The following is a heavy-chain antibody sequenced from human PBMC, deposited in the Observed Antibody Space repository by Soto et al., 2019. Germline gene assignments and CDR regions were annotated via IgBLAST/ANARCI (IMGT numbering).Heavy chain of an antibody. V-gene: IGHV3-30*18. J-gene: IGHJ4*02. D-gene: IGHD5-12*01. CDR1: GFTFSSYG. CDR2: ISYDGSNK. CDR3: AKEPSGYDPLPHV. Sequence: PGGSLRLSCAASGFTFSSYGMHWVRQAPGKGLEWVAVISYDGSNKYYADSVKGRFTISRDNSKNTLYLQMNSLRAEDTAVYYCAKEPSGYDPLPHVWGQGTLVTVSS.